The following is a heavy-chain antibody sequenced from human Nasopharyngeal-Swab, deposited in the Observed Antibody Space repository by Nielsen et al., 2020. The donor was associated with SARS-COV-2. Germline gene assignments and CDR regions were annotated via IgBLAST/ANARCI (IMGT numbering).Heavy chain of an antibody. V-gene: IGHV3-73*01. CDR1: GFTFSGSA. J-gene: IGHJ4*02. CDR3: TSPGVQITARRDDY. CDR2: IRSKANSYAT. D-gene: IGHD1-14*01. Sequence: GGSLRLSCAASGFTFSGSAMHWVRQASGKGLEWVGRIRSKANSYATAYAASVKGRFTISRDDSKNTVYLQMNSLKTEDTAVYYCTSPGVQITARRDDYWGQGTLVTVSS.